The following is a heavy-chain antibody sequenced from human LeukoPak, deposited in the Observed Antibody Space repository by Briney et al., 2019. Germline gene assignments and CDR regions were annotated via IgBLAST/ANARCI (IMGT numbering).Heavy chain of an antibody. V-gene: IGHV3-23*01. J-gene: IGHJ6*03. Sequence: GGSLRLSCAASGFTFSSYAMSWVRQAPGKGLEWVSAISGSGGSTYYADSVKGRFTISRDNSKNTLYLQMNSLRAEDTAVYYCAKIAVVTPDNYYYMDVWGKGTTVTVSS. CDR2: ISGSGGST. CDR1: GFTFSSYA. D-gene: IGHD4-23*01. CDR3: AKIAVVTPDNYYYMDV.